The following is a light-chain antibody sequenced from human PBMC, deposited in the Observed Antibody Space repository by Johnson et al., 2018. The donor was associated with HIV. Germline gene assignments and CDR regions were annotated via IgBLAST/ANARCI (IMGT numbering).Light chain of an antibody. V-gene: IGLV1-51*01. CDR3: GTWDSSLSAGGYV. CDR2: DNN. CDR1: SSNIGNNY. J-gene: IGLJ1*01. Sequence: QPVVTQPPSVSAAPGQKVTISCSGSSSNIGNNYVSWYQQLPGTAPKLLIYDNNKRPSGIPDRFSGSKSGTSATLGITGLQTGDEADYYCGTWDSSLSAGGYVFGTGTKVTVL.